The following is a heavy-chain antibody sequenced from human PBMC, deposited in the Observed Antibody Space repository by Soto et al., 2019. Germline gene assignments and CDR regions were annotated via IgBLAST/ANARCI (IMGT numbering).Heavy chain of an antibody. V-gene: IGHV1-69*13. D-gene: IGHD2-15*01. Sequence: ASVKVSCKASGGTFSSYAISWVRQAPGQGLEWMGGIIPIFGTANYAQKFQGRVTITADESTSTAYMELSSLRSEDTAVYYCARYSYCSGGSCYSADAFDIWGQGTMVNVS. CDR3: ARYSYCSGGSCYSADAFDI. CDR2: IIPIFGTA. CDR1: GGTFSSYA. J-gene: IGHJ3*02.